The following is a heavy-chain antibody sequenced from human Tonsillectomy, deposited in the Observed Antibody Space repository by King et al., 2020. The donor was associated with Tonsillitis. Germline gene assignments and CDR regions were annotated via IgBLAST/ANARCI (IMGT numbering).Heavy chain of an antibody. CDR2: ISSSSSDI. J-gene: IGHJ6*02. CDR3: AGDSDFTRGDYYYYGMDV. CDR1: GFTFDRYR. Sequence: VQLVESGGGLVKPGGSLRLSCAASGFTFDRYRMNWVRQAPGKGLEWVSCISSSSSDIYYLDSVKGRFTISRDNAKNSLYLQMNSLRGEDTAVYYCAGDSDFTRGDYYYYGMDVWGQGTTVTVSS. V-gene: IGHV3-21*01. D-gene: IGHD2-2*01.